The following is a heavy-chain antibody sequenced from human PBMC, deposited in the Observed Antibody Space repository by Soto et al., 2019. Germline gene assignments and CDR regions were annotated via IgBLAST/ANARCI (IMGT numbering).Heavy chain of an antibody. CDR1: GFTFSSYW. CDR3: ARDYCSGGSCYYYMDV. Sequence: VQLVESGGGLVQPGGSLRLSCAASGFTFSSYWMSWVRQAPGKGLEWVANIKQDGSEKYYVDSVKGRFTISRDNAKNSLYLQMNSLRAEDTAVYYCARDYCSGGSCYYYMDVWGKGTTVTVSS. D-gene: IGHD2-15*01. CDR2: IKQDGSEK. V-gene: IGHV3-7*01. J-gene: IGHJ6*03.